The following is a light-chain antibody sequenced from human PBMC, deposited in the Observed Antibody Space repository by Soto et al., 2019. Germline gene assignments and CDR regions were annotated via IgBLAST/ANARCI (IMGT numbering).Light chain of an antibody. CDR1: QSVSSSY. CDR2: GAS. Sequence: IVLTQSPGTLSLSPGERATLSCRASQSVSSSYLAWYQQKPGQAPRLLIYGASSRATGIPDRFSGSGSGTDFTLTISRLEPEDFAVYYCQQYDTSRTFGQGTKVDIK. CDR3: QQYDTSRT. V-gene: IGKV3-20*01. J-gene: IGKJ1*01.